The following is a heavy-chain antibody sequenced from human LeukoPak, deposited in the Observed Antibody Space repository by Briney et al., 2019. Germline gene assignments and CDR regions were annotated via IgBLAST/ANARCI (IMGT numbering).Heavy chain of an antibody. D-gene: IGHD6-13*01. CDR3: ARSEYSSTWSGDYYYYYMDV. CDR1: GLTFITFW. V-gene: IGHV3-74*01. J-gene: IGHJ6*03. Sequence: GGSLRLSCAASGLTFITFWMHWVRQAPGKGLVWVSRINTDGGSTIYADSVRGRFTISRDNAKNTLYLQMNSLRAEDTAVYYCARSEYSSTWSGDYYYYYMDVWGKGTTVTVSS. CDR2: INTDGGST.